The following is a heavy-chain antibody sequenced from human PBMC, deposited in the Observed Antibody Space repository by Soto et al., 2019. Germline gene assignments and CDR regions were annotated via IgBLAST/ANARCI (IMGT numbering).Heavy chain of an antibody. Sequence: GASVKVSCKASGYTFTSYYMHWVRQAPGQGLEWMGIINPSGGSTSYAQKFQGRVTMTRDTSTSTVYMELSSLRSEDTAVYYCARDQDIVLVPAAARFLDPWGQGTLVTVSS. CDR3: ARDQDIVLVPAAARFLDP. D-gene: IGHD2-2*01. CDR1: GYTFTSYY. J-gene: IGHJ5*02. V-gene: IGHV1-46*01. CDR2: INPSGGST.